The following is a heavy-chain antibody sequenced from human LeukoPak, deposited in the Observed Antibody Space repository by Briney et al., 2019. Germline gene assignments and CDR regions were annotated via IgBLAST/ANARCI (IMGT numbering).Heavy chain of an antibody. J-gene: IGHJ5*02. Sequence: ASVNVSCKASVYTFTRYYMHWVRQAPGQGLEWMGWINPNSGGTNYAQKFQGRVTMTRDTSISTAYMELSRLRSDDTAVYYCARVYGSGSYNWFDPWGQGTLVTISS. CDR2: INPNSGGT. CDR3: ARVYGSGSYNWFDP. CDR1: VYTFTRYY. D-gene: IGHD3-10*01. V-gene: IGHV1-2*02.